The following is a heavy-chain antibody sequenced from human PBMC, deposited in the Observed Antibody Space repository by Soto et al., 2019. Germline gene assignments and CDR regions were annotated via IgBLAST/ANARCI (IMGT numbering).Heavy chain of an antibody. CDR2: IIPILGIA. J-gene: IGHJ4*02. CDR3: APDCSGGSWYSHY. Sequence: QVQLVQSGAEVKKPGSSVKVSCKASGGTFSSYTISWVRQAPGQGLEWMGRIIPILGIANYAQKFQGRVTITADKSTSTAYMELSSLRSEDTAVYYCAPDCSGGSWYSHYWGQGTLVTVSS. V-gene: IGHV1-69*02. CDR1: GGTFSSYT. D-gene: IGHD2-15*01.